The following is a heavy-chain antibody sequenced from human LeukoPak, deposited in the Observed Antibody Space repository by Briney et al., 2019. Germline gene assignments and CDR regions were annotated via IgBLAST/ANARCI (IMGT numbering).Heavy chain of an antibody. CDR2: IYHSGST. D-gene: IGHD6-6*01. J-gene: IGHJ4*02. V-gene: IGHV4-38-2*01. CDR3: ANLPPYSSSAYYFDY. Sequence: SETLSLTCAVSGYSISSGYYWGWIRQPPGEGRGWTGNIYHSGSTYYNPSLRRRVTISVDTSKNQFSLKLSSVTAADTAVYYCANLPPYSSSAYYFDYWGQGTLVTVSS. CDR1: GYSISSGYY.